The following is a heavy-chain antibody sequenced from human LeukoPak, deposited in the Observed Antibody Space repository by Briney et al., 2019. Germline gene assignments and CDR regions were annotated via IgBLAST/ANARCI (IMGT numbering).Heavy chain of an antibody. D-gene: IGHD3-3*01. Sequence: ASVKVSCKASGGTFSSYAISWVRQAPGQGLEWMGGIIPIFGTANYAQKFQGRVTITADESTSTAYMELSSLRSEDTAVYYCARPQYYDFWSGYCPFDYWGRGTLVTVSS. V-gene: IGHV1-69*13. CDR3: ARPQYYDFWSGYCPFDY. J-gene: IGHJ4*02. CDR2: IIPIFGTA. CDR1: GGTFSSYA.